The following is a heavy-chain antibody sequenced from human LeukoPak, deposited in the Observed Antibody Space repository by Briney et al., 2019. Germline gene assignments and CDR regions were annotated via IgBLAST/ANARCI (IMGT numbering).Heavy chain of an antibody. CDR3: ARVLYYDFWSGPYYFDY. V-gene: IGHV4-59*01. J-gene: IGHJ4*02. CDR2: IYYSGST. Sequence: PSETLSLTRTVSGGSISSYYWSWIRQPPGKGLEWIGYIYYSGSTNYNPSLKSRVTISVDTSKNQFSLKLSSVTAADTAVYYCARVLYYDFWSGPYYFDYWGQGTLVTVSS. CDR1: GGSISSYY. D-gene: IGHD3-3*01.